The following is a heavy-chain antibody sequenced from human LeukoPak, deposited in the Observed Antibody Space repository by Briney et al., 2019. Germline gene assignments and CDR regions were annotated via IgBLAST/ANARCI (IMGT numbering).Heavy chain of an antibody. D-gene: IGHD2-15*01. CDR1: GGSINSYY. J-gene: IGHJ5*02. V-gene: IGHV4-59*01. CDR3: ARDHCSGGSCYPGWFDP. Sequence: SETLSLTCTVSGGSINSYYWSWIRQPPGKGLECIGYIHYTGSTNYNPSLKSRVTISVDTSRNQFSLRLSSVTAADTAVYYCARDHCSGGSCYPGWFDPWGQGTLVTVSS. CDR2: IHYTGST.